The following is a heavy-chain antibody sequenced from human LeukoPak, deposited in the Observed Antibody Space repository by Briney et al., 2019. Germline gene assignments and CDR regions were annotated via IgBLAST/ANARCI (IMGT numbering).Heavy chain of an antibody. Sequence: GASVKVSCKASGYTFTGCYLHWVRQAPGQGLEWMGYINPNSGGTNYAQKFQGRVTMTGDTSISTAYMELSGLRSDDTAVYYCARPRGFGSGSAHFDFWGQGTLVTVSS. J-gene: IGHJ4*02. CDR3: ARPRGFGSGSAHFDF. CDR1: GYTFTGCY. CDR2: INPNSGGT. V-gene: IGHV1-2*02. D-gene: IGHD3-10*01.